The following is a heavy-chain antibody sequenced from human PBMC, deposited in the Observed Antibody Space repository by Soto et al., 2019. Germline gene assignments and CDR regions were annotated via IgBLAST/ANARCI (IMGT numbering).Heavy chain of an antibody. CDR3: ARSGGYGDYYFDY. D-gene: IGHD4-17*01. Sequence: SETLCLTCTVSGGSISSYYWSWIRQPPGKGLEWIGYIYYSGSTNYNPSLKSRVTISVDTSKNQYSLKLSSVTAADTAVYYCARSGGYGDYYFDYWGQGTLVTVSS. V-gene: IGHV4-59*01. J-gene: IGHJ4*02. CDR2: IYYSGST. CDR1: GGSISSYY.